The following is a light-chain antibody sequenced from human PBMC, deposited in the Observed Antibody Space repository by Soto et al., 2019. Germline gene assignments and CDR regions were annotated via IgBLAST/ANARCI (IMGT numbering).Light chain of an antibody. J-gene: IGKJ4*01. CDR2: AAS. CDR3: QKYNSAPLT. CDR1: QGISSY. V-gene: IGKV1-27*01. Sequence: DIQMTQSPSSLSASVGDRVTITCRASQGISSYLAWYQQKPGKVPKLLIYAASTLQSGVPSRFSGSGSGTDFTLTISSLQPEDVATYYCQKYNSAPLTFGGGTRWIS.